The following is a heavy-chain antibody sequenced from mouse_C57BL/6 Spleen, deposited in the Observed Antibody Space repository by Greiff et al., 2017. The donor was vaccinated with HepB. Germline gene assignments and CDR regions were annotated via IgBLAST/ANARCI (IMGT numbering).Heavy chain of an antibody. CDR3: ARDKSLDWYFDV. V-gene: IGHV3-6*01. CDR1: GYSITSGYY. Sequence: VQLKESGPGLVKPSQSLSLTCSVTGYSITSGYYWNWIRQFPGNKLEWMGYISYDGSNNYNPSLKNRISITRDTSKNQFFLKLNSVTTEDTATYYCARDKSLDWYFDVWGTGTTVTVSS. J-gene: IGHJ1*03. CDR2: ISYDGSN.